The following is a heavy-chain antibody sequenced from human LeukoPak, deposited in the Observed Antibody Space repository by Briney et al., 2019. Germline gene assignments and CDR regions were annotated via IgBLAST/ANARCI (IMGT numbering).Heavy chain of an antibody. Sequence: GESLKIPCKGSGYSFTSYWIGWVRQMPGKGLEWMGVLYPGDSDTRYSPSFQGQVTISADKSISTAYLQWSSLKASDTAMYYCAREGTYYYGSGSYYNSSDPNWFDPWGQGTLVTVSS. CDR3: AREGTYYYGSGSYYNSSDPNWFDP. V-gene: IGHV5-51*01. J-gene: IGHJ5*02. CDR2: LYPGDSDT. D-gene: IGHD3-10*01. CDR1: GYSFTSYW.